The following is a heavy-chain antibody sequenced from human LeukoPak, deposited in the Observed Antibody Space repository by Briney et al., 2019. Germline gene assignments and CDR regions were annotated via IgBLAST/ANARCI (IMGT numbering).Heavy chain of an antibody. D-gene: IGHD3-22*01. CDR3: ARDDDSSDRGLDY. V-gene: IGHV1-2*06. J-gene: IGHJ4*02. Sequence: ASVKVSCKASGYTFTGYYMHWVRQAPGQGLEWMGRINPNSGGTNYAQKFQGRVTMTRDTSISTAYMELSRLRSDDAAVYYCARDDDSSDRGLDYWGQGTLVTVSS. CDR2: INPNSGGT. CDR1: GYTFTGYY.